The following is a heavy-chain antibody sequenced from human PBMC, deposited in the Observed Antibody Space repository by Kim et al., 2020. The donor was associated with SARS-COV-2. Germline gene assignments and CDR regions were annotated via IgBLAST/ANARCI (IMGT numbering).Heavy chain of an antibody. CDR1: GFTFSSYG. J-gene: IGHJ2*01. Sequence: GGSLRLSCAASGFTFSSYGMHWVRQAPGKGLEWVAVISYDGSNKYYADSVKGRFTISRDNSKNTLYLQMNSLRAEDTAVYYCAKDVQLVDWYFDLWGRGTLVTVSS. V-gene: IGHV3-30*18. D-gene: IGHD6-6*01. CDR3: AKDVQLVDWYFDL. CDR2: ISYDGSNK.